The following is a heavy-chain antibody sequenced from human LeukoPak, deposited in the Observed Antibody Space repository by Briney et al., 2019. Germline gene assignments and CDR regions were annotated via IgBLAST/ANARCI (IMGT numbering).Heavy chain of an antibody. CDR1: GFTYSTYW. CDR3: ARNAPFDY. Sequence: GGSLRLSCAASGFTYSTYWMSWVRQAPGKGLVWVVNINQDGSEKYYVDSVRGRFTISRDNAKNSLYLQMNSLRGEDTAVYYCARNAPFDYWGQGTLVTVSS. CDR2: INQDGSEK. J-gene: IGHJ4*02. V-gene: IGHV3-7*01.